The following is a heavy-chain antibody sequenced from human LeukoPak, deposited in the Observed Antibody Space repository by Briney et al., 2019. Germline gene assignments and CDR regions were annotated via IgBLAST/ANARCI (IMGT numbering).Heavy chain of an antibody. CDR2: IYYSGST. CDR3: ARGSQSLGYCSGGSCRAKIFDY. D-gene: IGHD2-15*01. CDR1: GGSIRSYY. J-gene: IGHJ4*02. Sequence: SETLSLTCTVSGGSIRSYYWNWIRQPPGKGLEWIGYIYYSGSTNYSPSLKSRVTISVDTSKNQFSLKLSSVTAADTAVYYCARGSQSLGYCSGGSCRAKIFDYWGQGTLVTVSS. V-gene: IGHV4-59*12.